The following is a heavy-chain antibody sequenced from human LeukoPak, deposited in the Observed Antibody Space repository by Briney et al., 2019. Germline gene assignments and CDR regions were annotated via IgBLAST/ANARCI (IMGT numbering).Heavy chain of an antibody. D-gene: IGHD3-9*01. J-gene: IGHJ3*02. CDR1: GGTFSSYA. Sequence: ASVKVSCKASGGTFSSYAISWVRQAPGQGLEWMGGIIPIFGTANYAQKFQGRVTITADESTSTAYMELSSLRSEDTAVYYCARSRLNYDILTGSYHDAFDIWGQGTMVTVSS. V-gene: IGHV1-69*13. CDR3: ARSRLNYDILTGSYHDAFDI. CDR2: IIPIFGTA.